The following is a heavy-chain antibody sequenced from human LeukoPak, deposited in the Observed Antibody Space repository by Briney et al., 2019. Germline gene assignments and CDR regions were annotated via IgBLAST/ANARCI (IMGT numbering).Heavy chain of an antibody. CDR3: GRAGRTF. CDR1: GCTFYDYA. D-gene: IGHD1-14*01. J-gene: IGHJ4*02. V-gene: IGHV3-43*02. CDR2: ISGDGGTT. Sequence: PGGSLRLSCAASGCTFYDYAMHWVRQAPGKGLEWVSFISGDGGTTSYADPVKGRFTISRDNSKNSLYLQMNSLRSAETALYYCGRAGRTFWGEGTLVTVSS.